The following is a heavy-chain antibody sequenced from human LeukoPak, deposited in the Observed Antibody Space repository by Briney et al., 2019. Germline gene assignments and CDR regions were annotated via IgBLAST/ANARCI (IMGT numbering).Heavy chain of an antibody. J-gene: IGHJ4*02. CDR2: ISGGGVTT. Sequence: GRSLRLFCAASGFTFSNYAMSWVRQAPGKGLEWVSTISGGGVTTYYGASAKGRFTISRDNSKNTLYLQMNSLRAEDTAVYYCPRQSYASGWTPFDYWGQGILVTVSS. D-gene: IGHD6-19*01. CDR3: PRQSYASGWTPFDY. CDR1: GFTFSNYA. V-gene: IGHV3-23*01.